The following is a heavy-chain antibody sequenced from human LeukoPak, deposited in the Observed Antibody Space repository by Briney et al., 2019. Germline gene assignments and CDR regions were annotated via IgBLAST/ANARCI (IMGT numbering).Heavy chain of an antibody. J-gene: IGHJ4*02. V-gene: IGHV3-7*01. CDR2: IKQDGSEK. D-gene: IGHD1-26*01. CDR1: GFTFGSYW. CDR3: ARDLRIVGAKDY. Sequence: RPGGSLRLSCAASGFTFGSYWMSWVRQAPGKGLEWVANIKQDGSEKYYVDSVKGRFTISRDNAKNSLYLQMNSLRAEDTAVYYCARDLRIVGAKDYWGQGTLVTASS.